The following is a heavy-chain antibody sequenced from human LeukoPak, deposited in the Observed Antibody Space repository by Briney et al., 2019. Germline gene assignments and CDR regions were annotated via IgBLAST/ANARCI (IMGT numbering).Heavy chain of an antibody. D-gene: IGHD1-26*01. J-gene: IGHJ4*02. CDR3: ASLIVGPIPSDY. CDR1: GGTFSSYA. V-gene: IGHV1-69*04. CDR2: TIPIFGIA. Sequence: SVKVSCTASGGTFSSYAISWVRQAPGQGLEWMGRTIPIFGIANYAQKFQGRVTITADKSTSTAYMELSSLRSEDTAVYYCASLIVGPIPSDYWGQGTLVTVSS.